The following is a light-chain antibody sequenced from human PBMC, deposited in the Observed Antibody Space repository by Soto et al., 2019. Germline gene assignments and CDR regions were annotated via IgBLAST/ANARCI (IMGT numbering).Light chain of an antibody. CDR1: QSLLHSNGYNY. CDR3: MQTLRTWT. J-gene: IGKJ1*01. Sequence: DIVMTQSPLSLPVTPGEPASISCKSSQSLLHSNGYNYLDWYLQKPGQSPQLLIYLGSNRASGVPDRFSGSGSGTDFTLKISRVEADDVGIYYCMQTLRTWTFGQGTKVEIK. CDR2: LGS. V-gene: IGKV2-28*01.